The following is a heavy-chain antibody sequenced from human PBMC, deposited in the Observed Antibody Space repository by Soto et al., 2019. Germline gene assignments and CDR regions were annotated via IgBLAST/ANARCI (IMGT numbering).Heavy chain of an antibody. CDR1: GGSISSGGYS. V-gene: IGHV4-30-2*01. D-gene: IGHD3-3*01. CDR2: IYHSGST. CDR3: ARGRITIFGVVTNWFDP. J-gene: IGHJ5*02. Sequence: SETLSLTCAFSGGSISSGGYSWSWIRQPPGKGLEWIGYIYHSGSTYYNPSLKSRVTISVDRSKNQFSLKLSSVTAADTAVYYCARGRITIFGVVTNWFDPWGQGTLVTVSS.